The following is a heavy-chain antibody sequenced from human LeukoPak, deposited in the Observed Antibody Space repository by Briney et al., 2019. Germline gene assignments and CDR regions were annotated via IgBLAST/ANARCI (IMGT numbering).Heavy chain of an antibody. D-gene: IGHD6-19*01. CDR3: ARDRAGSAWYTTFDY. J-gene: IGHJ4*02. CDR2: ISTYKGNT. CDR1: GYTFTSFG. V-gene: IGHV1-18*01. Sequence: ASVKVSCKASGYTFTSFGISWVRQAPGQGLEWMGWISTYKGNTNYAQKLQGRVTMTTDTSTSTAYMDLRSLRSDDTAVYYCARDRAGSAWYTTFDYWGQGTLVTVSS.